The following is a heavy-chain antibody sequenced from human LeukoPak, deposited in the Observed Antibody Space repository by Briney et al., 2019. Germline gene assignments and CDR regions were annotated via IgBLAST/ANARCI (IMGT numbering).Heavy chain of an antibody. CDR3: ARGNYDSSGYYLGC. CDR2: IRYSGST. CDR1: GGSIISRSYY. J-gene: IGHJ4*02. Sequence: PSETLSLTCTVSGGSIISRSYYWGWIRQPPAKGLEWIGNIRYSGSTFYNPSLKSRVTISVDTSKNQFSLKLSSVTAADTAVYYCARGNYDSSGYYLGCWGQGTLVTVSS. V-gene: IGHV4-39*07. D-gene: IGHD3-22*01.